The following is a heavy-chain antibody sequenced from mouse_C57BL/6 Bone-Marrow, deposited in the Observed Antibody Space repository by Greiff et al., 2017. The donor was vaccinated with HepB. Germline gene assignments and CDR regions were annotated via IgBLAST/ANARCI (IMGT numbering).Heavy chain of an antibody. CDR3: ALHRLRFAY. D-gene: IGHD2-2*01. J-gene: IGHJ3*01. V-gene: IGHV1-82*01. Sequence: QVQPQQSGPELVKPWASVKISCKASGYAFSSSWMNWVKQRPGKGLEWIGRIYPGDGDTNYNGKFKGKATLTADKSSSTAYKQLSSLTSEDSAVYFCALHRLRFAYWGQGTLVTVSA. CDR2: IYPGDGDT. CDR1: GYAFSSSW.